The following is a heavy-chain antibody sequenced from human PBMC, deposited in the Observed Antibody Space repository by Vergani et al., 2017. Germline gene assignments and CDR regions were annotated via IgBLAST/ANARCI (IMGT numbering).Heavy chain of an antibody. Sequence: EVQVVESGGGLIKPGGSLRLSCVVSGITFKNAWINWVRQAPGKGREWIGRIRSKNDGGTADYAAPLKGRFTISRDDSKDSAFLLVNNLKTEDTTVYFCCTDYHDDWGQGTLVTVSS. CDR2: IRSKNDGGTA. V-gene: IGHV3-15*01. CDR1: GITFKNAW. D-gene: IGHD2-8*02. CDR3: CTDYHDD. J-gene: IGHJ4*02.